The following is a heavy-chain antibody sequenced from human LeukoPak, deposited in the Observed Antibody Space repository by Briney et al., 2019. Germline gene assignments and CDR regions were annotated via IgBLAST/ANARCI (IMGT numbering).Heavy chain of an antibody. CDR3: ARGIVVDFDY. J-gene: IGHJ4*02. CDR1: GGSISSYY. V-gene: IGHV4-59*01. D-gene: IGHD1-26*01. Sequence: SETLSLTCTVSGGSISSYYWSWIRQAPGKGLEWIGYMYYSGSTNYNPSLKSRVIISVDTSKNQFSLKLSSVTAADTAVYYCARGIVVDFDYWGQGTLVTVSS. CDR2: MYYSGST.